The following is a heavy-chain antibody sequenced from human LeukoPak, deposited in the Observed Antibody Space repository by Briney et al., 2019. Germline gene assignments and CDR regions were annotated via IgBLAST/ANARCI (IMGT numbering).Heavy chain of an antibody. V-gene: IGHV3-30*18. CDR2: ISYDGSDK. J-gene: IGHJ4*02. CDR1: GFTFSSYG. D-gene: IGHD6-19*01. Sequence: PGGSLRLSCAASGFTFSSYGMHWVRQAPGKGLEWVALISYDGSDKGYVDSVKGRFTISRDNSRNTLYLQMNSLRAEDTAVYYCAKGYSSGLYKLYYFDFWGQGTLVTVSS. CDR3: AKGYSSGLYKLYYFDF.